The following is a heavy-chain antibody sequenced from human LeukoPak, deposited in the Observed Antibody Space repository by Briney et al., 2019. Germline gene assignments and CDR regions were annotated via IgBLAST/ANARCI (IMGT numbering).Heavy chain of an antibody. J-gene: IGHJ2*01. Sequence: PSETLSLTCAVYGGSFSGYYWSWIRQPPGKGLEWIGEINHSGSTNYNPSLKSRVTISVDTSKNQFSLKLSSATAADTAVYYCARVQYDFWSGYSIGYFDLWGRGTLVTVSS. CDR2: INHSGST. CDR3: ARVQYDFWSGYSIGYFDL. CDR1: GGSFSGYY. D-gene: IGHD3-3*01. V-gene: IGHV4-34*01.